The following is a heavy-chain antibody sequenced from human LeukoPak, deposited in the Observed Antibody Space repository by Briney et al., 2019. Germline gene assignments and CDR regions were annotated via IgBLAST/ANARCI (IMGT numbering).Heavy chain of an antibody. CDR2: MNPSGST. J-gene: IGHJ6*03. CDR3: ARGRQDVTMIVVVMTAVSYYLDV. Sequence: SETLSLTCAVYGRFFSGYYWTWISQTPEKGLEWIGEMNPSGSTSYNPSLKSRVTISVGTSKNQFSLKLSSVTAADTAVYYCARGRQDVTMIVVVMTAVSYYLDVWGKGTTVTVS. V-gene: IGHV4-34*01. D-gene: IGHD3-22*01. CDR1: GRFFSGYY.